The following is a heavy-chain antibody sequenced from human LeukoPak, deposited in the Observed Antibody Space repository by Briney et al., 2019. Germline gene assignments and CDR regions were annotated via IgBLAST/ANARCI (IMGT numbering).Heavy chain of an antibody. D-gene: IGHD2-2*01. Sequence: ASVPVSHQPSVYTFNDYYMQWLRQAPGPRLEWMGWINPNMGGTNYAQKFQRIVPITRDTSISIPYIELSRLRSDDTAVYCRASPHCSSSSCQRRWHCLLLWGQEPRVSLPS. J-gene: IGHJ4*02. CDR1: VYTFNDYY. CDR3: ASPHCSSSSCQRRWHCLLL. CDR2: INPNMGGT. V-gene: IGHV1-2*02.